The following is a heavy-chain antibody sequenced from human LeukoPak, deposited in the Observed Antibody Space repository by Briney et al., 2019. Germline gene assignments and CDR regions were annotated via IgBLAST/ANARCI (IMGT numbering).Heavy chain of an antibody. CDR3: ARVGGGVLDY. CDR1: GGSISSTSYY. CDR2: IYYSGST. V-gene: IGHV4-61*01. Sequence: KSSETLSLTCTVSGGSISSTSYYWSWIRQPPGKGLEWIGYIYYSGSTNYNPSLKSRVTISVDTSKNQFSLKLSSVTAADTAVYYCARVGGGVLDYWGQGTLVTVSS. J-gene: IGHJ4*02. D-gene: IGHD2-8*02.